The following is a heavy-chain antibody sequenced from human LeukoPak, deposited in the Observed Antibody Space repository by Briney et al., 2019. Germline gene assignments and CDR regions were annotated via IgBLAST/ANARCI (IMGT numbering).Heavy chain of an antibody. D-gene: IGHD3-22*01. V-gene: IGHV3-48*03. CDR2: MSSSGSMT. CDR1: GFSFSNYE. J-gene: IGHJ4*02. CDR3: AKDRPDYYDSSGYPARFDY. Sequence: TGGSLRLSCAASGFSFSNYEMNWVRQTPGKGLEWVSYMSSSGSMTWYADSVKGRFTISRDNARRSLYLQMNSLRVEDTAVYYCAKDRPDYYDSSGYPARFDYWGQGTLVTVSS.